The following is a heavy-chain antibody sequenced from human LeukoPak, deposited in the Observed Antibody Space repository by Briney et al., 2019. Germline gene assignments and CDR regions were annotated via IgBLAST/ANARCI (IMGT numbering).Heavy chain of an antibody. J-gene: IGHJ4*02. D-gene: IGHD4-17*01. CDR3: ARGGITTVTTYFDY. V-gene: IGHV4-34*01. CDR1: GGSFSGYY. CDR2: INHSGST. Sequence: SETLSLTCAVYGGSFSGYYWSWIRQPPEKGLEWIGEINHSGSTNYNPSLKSRVTISVDTSKNQFSLKLSSVTAADTAVYYCARGGITTVTTYFDYWGQGTLVTVSS.